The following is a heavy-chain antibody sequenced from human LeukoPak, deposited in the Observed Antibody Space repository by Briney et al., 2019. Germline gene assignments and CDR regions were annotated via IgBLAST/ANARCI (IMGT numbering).Heavy chain of an antibody. Sequence: PSETLSLTCTVSGGSVSSGSYYWSWIRQHPGKGLEWIGYIYYSGSTYYNPSLKSRVTISVDTSKNQFSPRLSSVTAADTAVYYCALGYCGGGSCYAREYFQHWGQGTLVTVSS. CDR2: IYYSGST. V-gene: IGHV4-31*03. CDR3: ALGYCGGGSCYAREYFQH. CDR1: GGSVSSGSYY. J-gene: IGHJ1*01. D-gene: IGHD2-15*01.